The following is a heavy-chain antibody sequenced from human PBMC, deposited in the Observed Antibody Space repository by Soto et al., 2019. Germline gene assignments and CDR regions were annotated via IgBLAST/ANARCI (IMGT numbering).Heavy chain of an antibody. V-gene: IGHV3-15*07. CDR2: IRSKNDGGSA. D-gene: IGHD3-22*01. Sequence: GGSLRLSCAGSGFTFSNAWMNWVRQAPGKGLEWVGRIRSKNDGGSADYPAPVKGRFTISRNDSKNTAYLQVNSIKTEDTAFYYCTTDEKDSGYYYSPHYWGQGPLVTVSS. CDR3: TTDEKDSGYYYSPHY. J-gene: IGHJ4*02. CDR1: GFTFSNAW.